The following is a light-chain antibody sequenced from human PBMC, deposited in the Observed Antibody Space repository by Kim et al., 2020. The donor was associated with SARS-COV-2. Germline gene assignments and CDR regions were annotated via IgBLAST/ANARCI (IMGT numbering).Light chain of an antibody. CDR3: QQYLGT. J-gene: IGKJ2*01. Sequence: STLCRSEGDRVTITCRDSQSISRWLAWYQQKPGKAPKLLIYKASTLESGVPSRVSGSGSGTEFTLTLTGLRSGDFATYYCQQYLGTFGQGTRLEI. CDR1: QSISRW. V-gene: IGKV1-5*03. CDR2: KAS.